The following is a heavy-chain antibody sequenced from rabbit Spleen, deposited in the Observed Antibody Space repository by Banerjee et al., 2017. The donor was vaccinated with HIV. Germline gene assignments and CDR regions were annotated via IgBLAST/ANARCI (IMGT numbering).Heavy chain of an antibody. CDR1: GFSFSSSDY. CDR2: IAGSSSGFT. V-gene: IGHV1S45*01. Sequence: QEQVKETGGGLVQPEGSLTLTCKASGFSFSSSDYICWVRQAPGKGLEWISCIAGSSSGFTYSATWATGRFSISKTSSTTVTLQMTSLTVADTATYFCSRLWALWGPGTLVTVS. J-gene: IGHJ4*01. CDR3: SRLWAL. D-gene: IGHD5-1*01.